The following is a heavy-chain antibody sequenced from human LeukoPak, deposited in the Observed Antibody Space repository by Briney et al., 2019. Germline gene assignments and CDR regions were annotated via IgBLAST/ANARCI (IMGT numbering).Heavy chain of an antibody. CDR2: INPSGGST. V-gene: IGHV1-46*01. Sequence: ASVKVSCKASGYIFTSSYIHWVRQAPGQGLEWMGMINPSGGSTGYAQKFQGRVTMTRDTSTSTAYMALSRLRSDDTAVYYCARAGGYYGSGTKPFDPWGQGTLVTVSS. D-gene: IGHD3-10*01. J-gene: IGHJ5*02. CDR1: GYIFTSSY. CDR3: ARAGGYYGSGTKPFDP.